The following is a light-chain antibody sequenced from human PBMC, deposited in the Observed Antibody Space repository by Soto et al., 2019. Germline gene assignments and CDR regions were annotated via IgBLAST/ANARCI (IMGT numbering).Light chain of an antibody. Sequence: EIVMTQSPATLSVSPGERATLSCRASQSVSSNLAWYQQKPGQAPRLLIYGASTRATGIPARFSGSGSETEVTLTISSLQSEDFAVYYCQQYNNWPPNTFGQGTKLEIK. CDR1: QSVSSN. CDR3: QQYNNWPPNT. J-gene: IGKJ2*01. V-gene: IGKV3-15*01. CDR2: GAS.